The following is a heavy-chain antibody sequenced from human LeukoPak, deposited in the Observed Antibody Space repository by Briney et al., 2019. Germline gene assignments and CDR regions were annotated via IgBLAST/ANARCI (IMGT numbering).Heavy chain of an antibody. CDR2: IYSGGST. CDR1: GFTVSSNY. D-gene: IGHD4-17*01. Sequence: PGGSLRLSCAAFGFTVSSNYMSWVRQAPGKGLEWVSVIYSGGSTYYADSVKGRFTISRDNSKNTLYLQMNSLRAEDTAVYYCARDGIYGDYFYWGQGTLVTVSS. J-gene: IGHJ4*02. V-gene: IGHV3-66*01. CDR3: ARDGIYGDYFY.